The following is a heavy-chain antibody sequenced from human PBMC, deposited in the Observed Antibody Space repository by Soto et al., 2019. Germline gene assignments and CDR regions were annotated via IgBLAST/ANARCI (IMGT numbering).Heavy chain of an antibody. D-gene: IGHD6-13*01. CDR1: GYTFTSYG. Sequence: ASVKVSCKASGYTFTSYGISWVRQAPGQGLEWMGWISAYNGNTNYAQKLQGRVTMTTDTSTSTAYMELRSLRSDDTAVYYCARNKWQLVQTYYFDYWGQGTLVTVSS. CDR3: ARNKWQLVQTYYFDY. CDR2: ISAYNGNT. J-gene: IGHJ4*02. V-gene: IGHV1-18*01.